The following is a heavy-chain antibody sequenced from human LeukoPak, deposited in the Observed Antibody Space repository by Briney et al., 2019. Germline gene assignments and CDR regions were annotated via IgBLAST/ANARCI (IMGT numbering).Heavy chain of an antibody. D-gene: IGHD5-12*01. CDR3: ARGLIVATQYYYYYYMDV. V-gene: IGHV1-8*01. Sequence: ASVKVSCKASGYTFTSYDINWVRQATGQGLEWMGWMNPNSGNTGYAQKFQGRVTMTRNTSISTAYTELSSLRSEDTAVYYCARGLIVATQYYYYYYMDVWGKGTTVTISS. J-gene: IGHJ6*03. CDR2: MNPNSGNT. CDR1: GYTFTSYD.